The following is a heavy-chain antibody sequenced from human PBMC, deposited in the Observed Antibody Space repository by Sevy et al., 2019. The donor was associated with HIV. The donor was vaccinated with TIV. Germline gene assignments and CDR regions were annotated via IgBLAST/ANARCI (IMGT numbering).Heavy chain of an antibody. D-gene: IGHD5-18*01. J-gene: IGHJ4*02. CDR1: RFTFSTYA. Sequence: GGSLRLSCAASRFTFSTYAMHWVRQAPGKGLEWVSVISYDGNIKYYADSMKGRFTISRDDSKNTLYLQMNSLRAEDTAVYYCARDGGAYTYGTGKYWGQGTLVTVSS. CDR2: ISYDGNIK. V-gene: IGHV3-30-3*01. CDR3: ARDGGAYTYGTGKY.